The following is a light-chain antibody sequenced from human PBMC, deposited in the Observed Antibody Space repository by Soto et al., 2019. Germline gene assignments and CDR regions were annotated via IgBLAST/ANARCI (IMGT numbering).Light chain of an antibody. J-gene: IGKJ1*01. CDR3: QQYDTSSRT. V-gene: IGKV1-5*03. Sequence: DIQMTQSPSALSASVGDRVTITCRASQSVSHWLAWYRQKPGEAPKLLIYEGSTLERGVPSRFSGSGSGKEFTLTISSLQPGDVVSFYCQQYDTSSRTFGQGTKVEVK. CDR1: QSVSHW. CDR2: EGS.